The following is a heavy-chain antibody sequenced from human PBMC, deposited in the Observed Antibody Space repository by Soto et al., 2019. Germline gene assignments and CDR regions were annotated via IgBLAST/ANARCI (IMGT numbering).Heavy chain of an antibody. CDR2: IIPIFGTA. V-gene: IGHV1-69*06. CDR3: ARLIQQLEDYYYGMDV. D-gene: IGHD6-6*01. Sequence: VASVKVSCKASGGTFSSYAISWVRQAPGQGLEWMGGIIPIFGTANYAQKFQGRVTITADKSTSTAYMELSSLRSEDTAVYYCARLIQQLEDYYYGMDVSGQGTTVTCSS. CDR1: GGTFSSYA. J-gene: IGHJ6*02.